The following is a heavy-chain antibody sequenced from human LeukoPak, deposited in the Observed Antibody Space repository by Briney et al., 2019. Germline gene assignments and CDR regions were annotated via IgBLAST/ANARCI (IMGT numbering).Heavy chain of an antibody. CDR1: GGSISSYY. CDR2: IYYSGST. D-gene: IGHD5-24*01. J-gene: IGHJ6*03. CDR3: ARGRLQSYYYYYYMDV. Sequence: SETLSLTCTVSGGSISSYYWSWIRQPPGKGLEWIGYIYYSGSTNYNPSLKSRVTISVDTSKNQFSLKLSSVTAADTAVYYCARGRLQSYYYYYYMDVWGKGTTVTVSS. V-gene: IGHV4-59*01.